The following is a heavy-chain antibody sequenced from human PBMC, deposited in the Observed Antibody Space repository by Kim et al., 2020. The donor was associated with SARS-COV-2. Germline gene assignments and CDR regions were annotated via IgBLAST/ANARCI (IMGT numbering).Heavy chain of an antibody. CDR3: ARDRGSGSKMRYYYYGMDV. D-gene: IGHD3-10*01. J-gene: IGHJ6*02. V-gene: IGHV1-2*04. CDR1: GYTFTGYY. CDR2: INPNSGGT. Sequence: ASVKVSCKASGYTFTGYYMHWVRQAPGQGLEWMGWINPNSGGTNYAQKFQGWVTMTRDTSISTAYMELSRLRSDDTAVYYCARDRGSGSKMRYYYYGMDVWGQGTTVTVSS.